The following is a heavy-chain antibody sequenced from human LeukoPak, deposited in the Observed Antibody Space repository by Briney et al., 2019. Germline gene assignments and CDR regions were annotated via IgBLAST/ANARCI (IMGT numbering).Heavy chain of an antibody. Sequence: GGSLRLSCAPPGFTFCSYSMNWVRQAPGKGLEWVSSISSSSSYIYYADSVKGRFTISRDNAKNSLYLQMNSLSTEDTAVYYCARVYYDSSGYYDYWGQGTLVTVSS. J-gene: IGHJ4*02. D-gene: IGHD3-22*01. CDR2: ISSSSSYI. CDR1: GFTFCSYS. CDR3: ARVYYDSSGYYDY. V-gene: IGHV3-21*01.